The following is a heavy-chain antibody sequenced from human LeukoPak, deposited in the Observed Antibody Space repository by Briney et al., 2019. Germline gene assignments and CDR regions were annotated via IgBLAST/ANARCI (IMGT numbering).Heavy chain of an antibody. CDR2: INHSGST. CDR3: ARHYYDSSGYAFDI. J-gene: IGHJ3*02. CDR1: GGSFSGYY. Sequence: SETLSLTCAVYGGSFSGYYWSWIRQPPGKGLEWIGEINHSGSTNYNPSLKSRVTISVDTSKNQFSLKLSSVTAADTAVYYCARHYYDSSGYAFDIWGQGTMVTVSS. D-gene: IGHD3-22*01. V-gene: IGHV4-34*01.